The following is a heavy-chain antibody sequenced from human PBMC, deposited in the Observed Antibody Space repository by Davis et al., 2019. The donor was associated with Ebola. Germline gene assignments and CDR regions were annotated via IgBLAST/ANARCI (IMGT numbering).Heavy chain of an antibody. J-gene: IGHJ3*02. CDR2: IFTGDSDT. D-gene: IGHD1-20*01. CDR1: GNSFSSHW. CDR3: ATLRRTITGMDDGFDI. Sequence: GESLKISCQDSGNSFSSHWIGWVRQMLGKGLEWMGIIFTGDSDTRYRPSFRGQVTISADKSFKTAFLQWSSLKASDTARYYCATLRRTITGMDDGFDIWGQGTMVTVSS. V-gene: IGHV5-51*01.